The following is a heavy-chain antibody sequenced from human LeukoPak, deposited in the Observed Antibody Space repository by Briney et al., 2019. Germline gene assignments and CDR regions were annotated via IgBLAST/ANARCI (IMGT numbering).Heavy chain of an antibody. D-gene: IGHD6-13*01. CDR3: ARDFGPPDIAAAGHFDY. Sequence: ASVKVSCKASGYTFTSYGISWVRQAPGQGLEWMGWISAYNGNTNYAQKLQGRATMTTDTSTSTAYMELRSLRSDDTAVYYCARDFGPPDIAAAGHFDYWGQGTLVTVSS. V-gene: IGHV1-18*04. J-gene: IGHJ4*02. CDR1: GYTFTSYG. CDR2: ISAYNGNT.